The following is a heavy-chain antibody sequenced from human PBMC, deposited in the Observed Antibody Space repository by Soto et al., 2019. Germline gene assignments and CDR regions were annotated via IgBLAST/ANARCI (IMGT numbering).Heavy chain of an antibody. CDR2: VIPIFGTA. J-gene: IGHJ4*02. D-gene: IGHD3-22*01. Sequence: QVQLVQSGAEVKKPGSSVKVSCKASGGTFSSYAISWVRQAPGQGLEWMGRVIPIFGTANYAQKFQGRVTITADKSTSTAYMELSSLRSEDTAVYYCARETLRDPYYYDSSGYFGYWGQGTLVTVS. CDR3: ARETLRDPYYYDSSGYFGY. V-gene: IGHV1-69*06. CDR1: GGTFSSYA.